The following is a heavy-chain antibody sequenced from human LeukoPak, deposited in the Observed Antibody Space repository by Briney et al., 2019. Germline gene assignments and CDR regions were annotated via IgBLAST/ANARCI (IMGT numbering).Heavy chain of an antibody. D-gene: IGHD4-17*01. V-gene: IGHV4-59*08. Sequence: SETLSLTCSVSGASMSSYYWTWIRQPPGKGLEWIGYIYYSGSTNYNPSLKSRVTISVDTSKNQFSLKLSSVTAADTAVYYCARHGAWDYGDYTVEYYFDYWGQGTLVTVSS. CDR3: ARHGAWDYGDYTVEYYFDY. CDR1: GASMSSYY. J-gene: IGHJ4*02. CDR2: IYYSGST.